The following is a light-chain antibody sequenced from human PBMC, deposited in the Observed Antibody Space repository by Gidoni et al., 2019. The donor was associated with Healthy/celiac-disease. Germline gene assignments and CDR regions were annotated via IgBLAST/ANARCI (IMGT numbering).Light chain of an antibody. CDR1: QSVSSN. V-gene: IGKV3-15*01. CDR2: GAS. Sequence: ELVMTQSPSTLSVSPGERATLACRASQSVSSNLAWYQQKPGQAPRLLIHGASTRATGIPARCSGSGSGTEFTLTISSLQSEDFAVYYCQQYNNWPLYTFGQGTKLEIK. J-gene: IGKJ2*01. CDR3: QQYNNWPLYT.